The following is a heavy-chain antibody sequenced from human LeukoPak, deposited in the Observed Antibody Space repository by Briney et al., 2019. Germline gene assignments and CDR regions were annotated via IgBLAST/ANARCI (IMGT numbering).Heavy chain of an antibody. CDR3: ARGPTYYYDSSAPQH. Sequence: SETLSLTCAVYGGSFSGYYWSWIRQPPGKGLEWIGEINHSGSTNYNPSLKSRVTISVDTSKYQFSLKLSSVTAADTAVYYCARGPTYYYDSSAPQHWGQGTLVTVSS. V-gene: IGHV4-34*01. CDR1: GGSFSGYY. J-gene: IGHJ1*01. CDR2: INHSGST. D-gene: IGHD3-22*01.